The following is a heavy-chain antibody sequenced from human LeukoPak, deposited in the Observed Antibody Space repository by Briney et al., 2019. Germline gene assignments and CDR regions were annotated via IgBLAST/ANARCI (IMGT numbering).Heavy chain of an antibody. CDR1: GGSISSTSYY. CDR2: IYYTGRA. J-gene: IGHJ4*02. D-gene: IGHD3-22*01. Sequence: SETLSLTCTVSGGSISSTSYYWGWVRQPPGKGLEWIGNIYYTGRAYYNPSLKCRVTVSVVTSKSQFSLKLSSVTAADTAVYYCARQPPYYYDSSGYFDYWGQGALVTVSS. V-gene: IGHV4-39*01. CDR3: ARQPPYYYDSSGYFDY.